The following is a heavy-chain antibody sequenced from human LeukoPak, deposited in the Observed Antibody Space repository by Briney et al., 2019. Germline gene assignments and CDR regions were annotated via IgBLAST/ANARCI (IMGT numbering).Heavy chain of an antibody. D-gene: IGHD6-19*01. J-gene: IGHJ6*02. CDR1: GYSFTSYW. CDR3: ARQSSSGWYPYYYGMDV. CDR2: IYPGDSDT. V-gene: IGHV5-51*01. Sequence: GESLKISCKGSGYSFTSYWIGWVRQMPGKGLEWMGIIYPGDSDTRYSPSFQGQVTISADKSISPAYLQWSSLKASDTAMYYCARQSSSGWYPYYYGMDVWGQGTTVTVSS.